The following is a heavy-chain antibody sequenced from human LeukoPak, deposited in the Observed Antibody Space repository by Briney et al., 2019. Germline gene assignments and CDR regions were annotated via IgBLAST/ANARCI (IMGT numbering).Heavy chain of an antibody. D-gene: IGHD2-2*01. CDR3: ARDFWVRHSAPAPKDL. V-gene: IGHV1-18*01. CDR2: ISSYSGKT. Sequence: ASLKVSCKASGYPFSNYGISWVRQAPGHGLEWMGWISSYSGKTKYAQRFQGRVIMTTDTSTSTAYMELRSLRSDDTAVFYCARDFWVRHSAPAPKDLWGQGTLVTVSS. J-gene: IGHJ5*02. CDR1: GYPFSNYG.